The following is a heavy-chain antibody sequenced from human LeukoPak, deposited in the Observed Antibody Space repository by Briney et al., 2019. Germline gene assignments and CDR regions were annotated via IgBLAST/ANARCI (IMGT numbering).Heavy chain of an antibody. D-gene: IGHD3-9*01. V-gene: IGHV4-39*01. Sequence: PSETLSLTCTVSGGSISSSSCYWGWIRQPPGKGLEWIGSIYYSGSTYYNPSLKSRVTISVDTSKNQFSLKLSSVTAADTAVYYCARSVREDYDILTGSLFDLWGRGTLVTVSS. CDR1: GGSISSSSCY. CDR3: ARSVREDYDILTGSLFDL. J-gene: IGHJ2*01. CDR2: IYYSGST.